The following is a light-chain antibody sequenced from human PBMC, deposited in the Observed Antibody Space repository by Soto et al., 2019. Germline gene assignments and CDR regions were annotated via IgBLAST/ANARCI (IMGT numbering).Light chain of an antibody. CDR1: NSDVGGYDY. CDR3: CSYAGTHYV. V-gene: IGLV2-11*01. Sequence: QSARSHPLSVSWSPGHSVTISCTGGNSDVGGYDYVSWYQQHPGKAPKLMIFDVNKRPSGVPDRFSGSKSGNTASLTISRLQAEDEADYYCCSYAGTHYVFGTGTKVTVL. J-gene: IGLJ1*01. CDR2: DVN.